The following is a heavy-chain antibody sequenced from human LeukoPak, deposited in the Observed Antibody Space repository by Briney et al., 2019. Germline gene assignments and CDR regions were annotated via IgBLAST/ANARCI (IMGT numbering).Heavy chain of an antibody. D-gene: IGHD5-24*01. Sequence: GGSLRLSCAASGFTFSSYGMHWVRQAPGKGLEWVAVIWYDGSNKYYADSVKGRFTISRDNSKNTLYLQMNSLRDEDTAVYYCVRDGGDGYNSIDYWGQGALVTVSS. V-gene: IGHV3-33*01. CDR2: IWYDGSNK. CDR3: VRDGGDGYNSIDY. J-gene: IGHJ4*02. CDR1: GFTFSSYG.